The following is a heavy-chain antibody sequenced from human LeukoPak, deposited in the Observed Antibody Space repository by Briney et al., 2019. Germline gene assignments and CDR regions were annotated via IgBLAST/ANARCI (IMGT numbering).Heavy chain of an antibody. CDR2: ISWNSGSI. Sequence: GGSLRLSCAASGFTFGDYAMHWVRQAPGKGLEWVSGISWNSGSIGYADSVKGRFTISRDNAKNSLYLQMSSLRSEDTAVYYCARGLAVDSSSSQPPSWGQGTLVTVSS. J-gene: IGHJ4*02. CDR1: GFTFGDYA. CDR3: ARGLAVDSSSSQPPS. D-gene: IGHD6-6*01. V-gene: IGHV3-9*01.